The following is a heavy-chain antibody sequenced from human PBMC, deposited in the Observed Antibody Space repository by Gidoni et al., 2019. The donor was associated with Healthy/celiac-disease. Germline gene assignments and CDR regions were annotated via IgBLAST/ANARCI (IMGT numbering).Heavy chain of an antibody. V-gene: IGHV4-59*08. CDR2: IYYSGST. J-gene: IGHJ6*02. Sequence: QVQLQESGPGLVKPSETLSLTCTVPGGYISSYYWSWIRQPPGKGLEWIGSIYYSGSTNYNPSLNSRVTISVDTSKTQFSLKLSSVTAADTAVYYCARHEDYYGIDVWGQVTTVTVSS. CDR1: GGYISSYY. CDR3: ARHEDYYGIDV.